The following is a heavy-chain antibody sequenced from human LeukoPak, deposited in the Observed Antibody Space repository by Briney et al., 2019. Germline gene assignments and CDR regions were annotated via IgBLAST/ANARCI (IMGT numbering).Heavy chain of an antibody. CDR1: GGTFSSYA. Sequence: ASVKVSCKASGGTFSSYAISWVRQAPGQGLEWMGGIIPIFGTANYAQKFQGSVTITADESTSTAYMELSSLRSEDTAVYYCAAVRGYCSSTSCSHDYWGQGTLVTVSS. CDR2: IIPIFGTA. V-gene: IGHV1-69*13. D-gene: IGHD2-2*01. J-gene: IGHJ4*02. CDR3: AAVRGYCSSTSCSHDY.